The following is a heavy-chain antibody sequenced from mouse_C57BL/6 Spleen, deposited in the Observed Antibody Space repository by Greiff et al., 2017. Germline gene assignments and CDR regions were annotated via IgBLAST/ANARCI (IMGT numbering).Heavy chain of an antibody. Sequence: QVQLQQPGAELVKPGASVKMSCKASGYTFTSYWITWVKQRPGQGLEWIGDIYPGSGSTNYNEKFKSKATLTVDTSSSTAYMQLSSLTSEDSAVYYCARRDDPVLDAVDYWGQGTSVTVSS. CDR2: IYPGSGST. V-gene: IGHV1-55*01. J-gene: IGHJ4*01. CDR3: ARRDDPVLDAVDY. D-gene: IGHD2-3*01. CDR1: GYTFTSYW.